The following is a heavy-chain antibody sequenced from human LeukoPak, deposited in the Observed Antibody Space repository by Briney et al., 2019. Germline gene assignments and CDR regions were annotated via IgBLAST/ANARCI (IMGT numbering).Heavy chain of an antibody. V-gene: IGHV1-69*13. CDR3: AREDTVTTKSLDY. D-gene: IGHD4-17*01. CDR2: IIPIFGTA. J-gene: IGHJ4*02. CDR1: GGTFSSYA. Sequence: SVKVSCKASGGTFSSYAISWVRQAPGQGLGWMGGIIPIFGTANYAQKFQGRVTITADESTSTAYMELSSLRSEDTAVYYCAREDTVTTKSLDYWGQGTLVTVSS.